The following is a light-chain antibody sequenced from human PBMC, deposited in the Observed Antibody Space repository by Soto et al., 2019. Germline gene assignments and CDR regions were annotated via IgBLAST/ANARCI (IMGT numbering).Light chain of an antibody. CDR3: ASWDDSLSAFV. Sequence: QSVLTQPPSASGSPGQRVTVSCSGRGSNIGNNPVNWFQQLPGTAPKLLIHSNDQRPSGVPDRFSGSRSGTSASLAIGGLQSEDEADYYCASWDDSLSAFVFGTGTKVTV. CDR2: SND. CDR1: GSNIGNNP. J-gene: IGLJ1*01. V-gene: IGLV1-44*01.